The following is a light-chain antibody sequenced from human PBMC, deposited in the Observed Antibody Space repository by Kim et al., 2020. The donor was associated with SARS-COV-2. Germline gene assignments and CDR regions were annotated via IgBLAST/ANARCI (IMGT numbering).Light chain of an antibody. J-gene: IGLJ2*01. Sequence: SSELTQDPAVSVALGQTVRIRCQGDSLRRYYASWYHQKPGQAPVLVIYGKNNRPSGIPDRFSGSSSGNTASLTITGAQAEDEADYHCQSRDSTGKVVFGGGTQLTVL. CDR3: QSRDSTGKVV. CDR2: GKN. CDR1: SLRRYY. V-gene: IGLV3-19*01.